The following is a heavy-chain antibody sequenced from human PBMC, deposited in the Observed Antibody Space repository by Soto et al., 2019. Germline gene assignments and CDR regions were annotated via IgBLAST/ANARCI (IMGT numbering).Heavy chain of an antibody. V-gene: IGHV3-23*01. D-gene: IGHD6-6*01. CDR2: ISGSGRNT. J-gene: IGHJ4*02. CDR3: KNGLSSSPSAIDS. CDR1: GFTFSSNG. Sequence: GGSLRLSCATSGFTFSSNGMSWVRQAPGKGLDWVSGISGSGRNTYYADSVKGRFTISRDNSKNTLFLQMNSLRAEDTAVYYWKNGLSSSPSAIDSWGQGTLVTVSS.